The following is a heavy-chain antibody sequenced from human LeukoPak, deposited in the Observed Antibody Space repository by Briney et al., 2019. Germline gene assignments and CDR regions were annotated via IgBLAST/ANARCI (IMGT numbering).Heavy chain of an antibody. Sequence: PSETLSLTCTVSGGSVSSTTYYWSWIRQPPGKGLEWIASINYSGSTYYNPSLKSRVTLALDTSKNHLSLSLTSVTAADTAVYYCSRENGAFSPFGYWGQGTLVTVPS. D-gene: IGHD2-8*01. CDR2: INYSGST. V-gene: IGHV4-39*07. CDR3: SRENGAFSPFGY. CDR1: GGSVSSTTYY. J-gene: IGHJ4*02.